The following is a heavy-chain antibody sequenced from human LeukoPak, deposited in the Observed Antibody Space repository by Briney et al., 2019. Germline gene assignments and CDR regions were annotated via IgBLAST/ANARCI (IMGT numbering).Heavy chain of an antibody. CDR3: AKEGSSGWYGYYYYGMDV. D-gene: IGHD6-19*01. V-gene: IGHV3-21*04. CDR1: GFTFSSYS. CDR2: ISSSSSYI. Sequence: GGSLRLSCAASGFTFSSYSMNWVRQAPGKGLEWVSSISSSSSYIYYADSVKGRFTISRDNSKNTLYLQMNSLRAEDTAVYYCAKEGSSGWYGYYYYGMDVWGQGTTVTVSS. J-gene: IGHJ6*02.